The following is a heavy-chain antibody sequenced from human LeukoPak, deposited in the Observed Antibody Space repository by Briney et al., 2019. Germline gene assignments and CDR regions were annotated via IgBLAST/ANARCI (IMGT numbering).Heavy chain of an antibody. J-gene: IGHJ5*02. V-gene: IGHV1-69*01. CDR1: GGTFSIYA. Sequence: GASVTVSCTASGGTFSIYAISWVRQAPGQGLEWMGGIIPIFGTANYAQKFQGRVTITADESTSTAYMELSSLRSEDTAVYYCARDEGIAAAGLNWFDPWGQGTLVTVSS. CDR2: IIPIFGTA. D-gene: IGHD6-13*01. CDR3: ARDEGIAAAGLNWFDP.